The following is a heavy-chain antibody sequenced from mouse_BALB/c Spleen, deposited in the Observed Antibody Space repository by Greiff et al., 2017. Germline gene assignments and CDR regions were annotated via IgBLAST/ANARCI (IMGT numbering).Heavy chain of an antibody. CDR2: INPYNGGT. D-gene: IGHD1-1*01. Sequence: LVEPGASMKISCKASGYSFTGYTMNWVKQSHGKNLEWIGLINPYNGGTSYNQKFKGKATLTVDKSSSTAYMELLSLTSEDSAVYYCARYYYGSSYYAMDYWGQGTSVTVSS. J-gene: IGHJ4*01. V-gene: IGHV1-26*01. CDR3: ARYYYGSSYYAMDY. CDR1: GYSFTGYT.